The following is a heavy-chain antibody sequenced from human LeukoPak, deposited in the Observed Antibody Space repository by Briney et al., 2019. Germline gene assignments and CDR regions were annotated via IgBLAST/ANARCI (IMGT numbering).Heavy chain of an antibody. CDR3: ARIQSRIIAARPGNPAFDY. V-gene: IGHV4-31*03. Sequence: SETLSLTCSVSGGSISSGGFYWSWIRQHPGKGLEWIGFIYYSGSTDYNPSLKSRLTLSVDRSKNQYSLNLRSVTDADTAVYYCARIQSRIIAARPGNPAFDYWGRGTLVTVSS. J-gene: IGHJ4*02. CDR2: IYYSGST. D-gene: IGHD6-6*01. CDR1: GGSISSGGFY.